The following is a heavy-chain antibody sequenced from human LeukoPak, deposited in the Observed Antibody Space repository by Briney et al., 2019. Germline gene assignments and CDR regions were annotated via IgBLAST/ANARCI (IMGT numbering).Heavy chain of an antibody. CDR2: IYYSGST. J-gene: IGHJ4*02. CDR1: GGSISSSSYY. V-gene: IGHV4-39*01. D-gene: IGHD2-2*01. CDR3: ARLRYCISTSCYRYFDY. Sequence: SETLSLTCTVSGGSISSSSYYWGWIRQPPGKGLEWIGSIYYSGSTYYNPSLKSRVTISVDTSKNQFSLKLSSVTAADTAVYYCARLRYCISTSCYRYFDYWGQGTLVTVSS.